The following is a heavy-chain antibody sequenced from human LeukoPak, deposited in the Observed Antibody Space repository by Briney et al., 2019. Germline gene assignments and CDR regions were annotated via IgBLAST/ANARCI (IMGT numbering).Heavy chain of an antibody. V-gene: IGHV4-31*03. CDR3: ASALYYFYMDV. CDR1: GGSVSSGGYY. J-gene: IGHJ6*03. CDR2: IYYSGST. Sequence: SQTLSLTCTVSGGSVSSGGYYWSWVRQHPGKGLEWIGYIYYSGSTYYNPSLKSRVTISLDTSKNHFSLTRSSVTAADTAVYYCASALYYFYMDVWGKGTTVTVSS.